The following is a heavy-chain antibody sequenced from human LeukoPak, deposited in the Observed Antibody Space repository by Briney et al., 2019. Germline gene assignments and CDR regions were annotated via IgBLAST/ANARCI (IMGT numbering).Heavy chain of an antibody. CDR1: GGSISSHY. J-gene: IGHJ5*02. Sequence: SETLSLTCTVSGGSISSHYWSWIRQPPGKGLEWIGYIYYSGSTNYNPSLKSRVTISVDTSKNQFSLKLSSVTAADTAVYYCARSPVPGYDFWSGYYTGGWFDPWGQGTLVTVSS. CDR2: IYYSGST. D-gene: IGHD3-3*01. CDR3: ARSPVPGYDFWSGYYTGGWFDP. V-gene: IGHV4-59*11.